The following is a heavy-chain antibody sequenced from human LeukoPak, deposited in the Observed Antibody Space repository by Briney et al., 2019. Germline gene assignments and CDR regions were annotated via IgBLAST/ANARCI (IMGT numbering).Heavy chain of an antibody. V-gene: IGHV4-34*01. CDR3: ATLEMATIGGGFDY. D-gene: IGHD5-24*01. J-gene: IGHJ4*02. CDR1: GGAFSGYY. Sequence: SETMSLTCAVYGGAFSGYYWSWIRQPPGKGLEWIGEINHSRSTNYNPSLKSRVTISVDTSKNQFSLKLSSVTAADTAVYYCATLEMATIGGGFDYWGRGSLVTVSS. CDR2: INHSRST.